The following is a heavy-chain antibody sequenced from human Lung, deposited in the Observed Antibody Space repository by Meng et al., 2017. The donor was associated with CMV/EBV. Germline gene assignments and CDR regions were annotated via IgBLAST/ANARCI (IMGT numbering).Heavy chain of an antibody. CDR1: GFTVSSNY. Sequence: GGSXRLSCAASGFTVSSNYMSWVRQAPGKGLEWVSVIYSGGSTYYADSVKGRFTISRDNSKNTLYLQMNSLRAEDTAVYYCARDRGYSYGSLGMDVWGQGTTVTVSS. D-gene: IGHD5-18*01. CDR2: IYSGGST. V-gene: IGHV3-53*01. J-gene: IGHJ6*02. CDR3: ARDRGYSYGSLGMDV.